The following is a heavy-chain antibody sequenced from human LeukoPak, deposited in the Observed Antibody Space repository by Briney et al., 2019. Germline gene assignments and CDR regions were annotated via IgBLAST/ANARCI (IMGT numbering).Heavy chain of an antibody. CDR2: IYYSGST. D-gene: IGHD4-17*01. CDR3: ARGLYGDYVGRWFDP. Sequence: PSETLSLTCTVSGGSISSGGYYWSRIRQHPGKGLEWIGYIYYSGSTYYNPSLKSRVTISVDTSKNQFSLKLSSVTAADTAVYYCARGLYGDYVGRWFDPWGQGTLVTVSS. J-gene: IGHJ5*02. V-gene: IGHV4-31*03. CDR1: GGSISSGGYY.